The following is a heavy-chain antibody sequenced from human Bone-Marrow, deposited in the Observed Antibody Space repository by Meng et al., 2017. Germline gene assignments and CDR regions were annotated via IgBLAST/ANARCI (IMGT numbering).Heavy chain of an antibody. Sequence: SVKVSCKASGGTFSTYASSWVRQAPGQGLEWRGGIIPIFGTANYAQKFQGRVTITTDESTSTAYMELSSLRSEDTAVYYCARDVAVAGSRGDQFDYWGQGTLVTVSS. V-gene: IGHV1-69*05. J-gene: IGHJ4*02. CDR2: IIPIFGTA. CDR3: ARDVAVAGSRGDQFDY. CDR1: GGTFSTYA. D-gene: IGHD6-19*01.